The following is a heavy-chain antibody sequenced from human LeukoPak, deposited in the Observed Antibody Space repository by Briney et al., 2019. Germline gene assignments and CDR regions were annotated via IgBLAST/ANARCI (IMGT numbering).Heavy chain of an antibody. V-gene: IGHV3-11*04. CDR2: ISSSGSTI. CDR1: GFTFSDYY. CDR3: ARDLAVTTDLDY. Sequence: GGSLRLSCAASGFTFSDYYMSWIRQAPGKGLEWVSYISSSGSTIYYADSVKGRLTISRDNAKNSLYLQMNSLRAEDTAVYYCARDLAVTTDLDYWGQGTLVTVSS. J-gene: IGHJ4*02. D-gene: IGHD4-17*01.